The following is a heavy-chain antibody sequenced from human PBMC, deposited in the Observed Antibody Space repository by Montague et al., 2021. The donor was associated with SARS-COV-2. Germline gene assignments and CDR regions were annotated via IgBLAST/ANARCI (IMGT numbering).Heavy chain of an antibody. Sequence: SETLSLTCTVSGGSISTSFWSWVRQPPGKGLEWIAFISFTGGTNYNPSLKSRVVVSIDTSKRQVSLKVNSATAADSAVYYCARESRLQYLEWSGSRYDYYGMDVWGQGTTVTVSS. CDR2: ISFTGGT. D-gene: IGHD3-3*01. J-gene: IGHJ6*02. V-gene: IGHV4-59*01. CDR3: ARESRLQYLEWSGSRYDYYGMDV. CDR1: GGSISTSF.